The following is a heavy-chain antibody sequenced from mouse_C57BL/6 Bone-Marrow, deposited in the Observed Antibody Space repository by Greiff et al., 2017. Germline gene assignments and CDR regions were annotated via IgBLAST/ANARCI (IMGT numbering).Heavy chain of an antibody. CDR2: IYPGDGDT. D-gene: IGHD1-1*01. CDR3: ARGPYYGSSYAWFAY. J-gene: IGHJ3*01. CDR1: GYAFSSYW. Sequence: QVQLQQSGAELVKPGASVKISCKASGYAFSSYWMNWVKQRPGKGLEWIGQIYPGDGDTNYNGKFKGKATLTADNSSSTAYMQLSSLTSEDSAVYFCARGPYYGSSYAWFAYWGQGTLVTVSA. V-gene: IGHV1-80*01.